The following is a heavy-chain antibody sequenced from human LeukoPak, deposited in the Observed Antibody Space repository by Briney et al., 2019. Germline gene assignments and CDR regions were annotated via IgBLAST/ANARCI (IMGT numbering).Heavy chain of an antibody. V-gene: IGHV3-21*01. D-gene: IGHD3-10*01. Sequence: GGSLRLSCAASGFTFSGYSMNWVRQAPGKGLEWVSSISSSSSYIYYADSVKGRFTISRDNSRVYLQMNSLRAEDTAVFYCAKDGRRGSGSYYNSHYFYYYYMDVWGKGTTVTISS. CDR3: AKDGRRGSGSYYNSHYFYYYYMDV. J-gene: IGHJ6*03. CDR1: GFTFSGYS. CDR2: ISSSSSYI.